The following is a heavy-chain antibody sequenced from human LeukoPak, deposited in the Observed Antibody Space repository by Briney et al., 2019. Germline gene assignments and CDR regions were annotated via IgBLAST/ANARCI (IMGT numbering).Heavy chain of an antibody. V-gene: IGHV3-7*01. CDR2: IKQDGSEK. D-gene: IGHD3-9*01. CDR1: GFSFSSHW. Sequence: GGSRRLSCAASGFSFSSHWMSWVRQAPGKGLEWVAKIKQDGSEKYYGDSVKGRFTISRDNAKNSLYLQMNSLRAEDTAVYYCARDPLTLYDYYMDVWGKGTTVTVSS. CDR3: ARDPLTLYDYYMDV. J-gene: IGHJ6*03.